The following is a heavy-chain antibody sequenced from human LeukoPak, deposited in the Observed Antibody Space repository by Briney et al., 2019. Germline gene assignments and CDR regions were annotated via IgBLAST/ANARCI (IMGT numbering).Heavy chain of an antibody. V-gene: IGHV5-51*01. J-gene: IGHJ5*02. Sequence: GESLKISCKVSGYSFTTYWIGWVRQMPGKGLEWMGIIYPGDSDTRYSPSFQGQVTISADKSISTAYLQWSSLKASDTAMYYCARSVPYCSSTSCYTHWFDPWGQGTLVTVSS. D-gene: IGHD2-2*02. CDR2: IYPGDSDT. CDR3: ARSVPYCSSTSCYTHWFDP. CDR1: GYSFTTYW.